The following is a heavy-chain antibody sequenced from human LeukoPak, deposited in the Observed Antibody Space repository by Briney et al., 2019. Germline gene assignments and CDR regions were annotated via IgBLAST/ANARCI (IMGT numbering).Heavy chain of an antibody. CDR1: GFTFSSYS. Sequence: GGSLRLSCAASGFTFSSYSMNWVRQAPGKGLEWVSYISSSSSTIYYADSVKGRFTISRDNAKNSLYLQMNSLRAEDTAVYYCARRYYYDSSGYYCWGQGTLVTVSS. CDR2: ISSSSSTI. CDR3: ARRYYYDSSGYYC. D-gene: IGHD3-22*01. J-gene: IGHJ4*02. V-gene: IGHV3-48*04.